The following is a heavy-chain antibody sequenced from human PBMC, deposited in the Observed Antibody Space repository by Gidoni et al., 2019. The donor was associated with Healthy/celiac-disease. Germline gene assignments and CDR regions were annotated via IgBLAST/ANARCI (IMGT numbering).Heavy chain of an antibody. CDR3: ARSYSSSWYRDLDP. D-gene: IGHD6-13*01. J-gene: IGHJ5*02. CDR2: ISSSSSTI. CDR1: GFPFSSYS. Sequence: EVQLVESGGGLVQPGGSLRLSCAASGFPFSSYSMNWVRQAPGKGLEWVSYISSSSSTIYYADSVKGRFTISRDNAKNSLYLQMNSLRDEDTAVYYCARSYSSSWYRDLDPWGQGTLVTVSS. V-gene: IGHV3-48*02.